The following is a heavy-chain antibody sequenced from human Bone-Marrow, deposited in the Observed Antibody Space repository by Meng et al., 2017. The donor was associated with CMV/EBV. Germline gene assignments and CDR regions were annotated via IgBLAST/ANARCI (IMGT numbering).Heavy chain of an antibody. CDR1: GFTFSNAW. CDR3: TTGFGELWESLDAFDI. D-gene: IGHD3-10*01. V-gene: IGHV3-15*01. J-gene: IGHJ3*02. Sequence: GESLKISCAASGFTFSNAWMSWVRQAPGKGLEWVGRIKSKTDGGTTDYAAPVKGRFTISRDDSKNTLYLQMNSLKTEDTAVYYCTTGFGELWESLDAFDIWGPGKMVTVSS. CDR2: IKSKTDGGTT.